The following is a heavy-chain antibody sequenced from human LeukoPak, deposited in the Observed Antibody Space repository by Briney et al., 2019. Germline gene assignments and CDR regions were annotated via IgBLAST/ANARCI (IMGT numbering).Heavy chain of an antibody. CDR2: IIPIFDTA. D-gene: IGHD6-19*01. Sequence: SVKVSCTASGGTFSSYAISWVRQAPGQGLEWMGGIIPIFDTANYAQKFQGRVTITADESTSTAYMELSSLRSEDTAVYYCARDSHSSGWTGDYWGQGTLVTVSS. J-gene: IGHJ4*02. V-gene: IGHV1-69*13. CDR1: GGTFSSYA. CDR3: ARDSHSSGWTGDY.